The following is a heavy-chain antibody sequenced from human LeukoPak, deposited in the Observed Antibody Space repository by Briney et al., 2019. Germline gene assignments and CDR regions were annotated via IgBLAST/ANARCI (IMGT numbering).Heavy chain of an antibody. Sequence: GGSLRLSCAVSGFTFSTYSMNWVRQAPGKGLEWISFIRHDSSDIYYADSVKGRSTISRDNARDSLYLQMNSLRAEDTAVYYCARDWFGELIWGQGTLVTVSS. CDR3: ARDWFGELI. CDR2: IRHDSSDI. D-gene: IGHD3-10*01. J-gene: IGHJ4*02. CDR1: GFTFSTYS. V-gene: IGHV3-48*01.